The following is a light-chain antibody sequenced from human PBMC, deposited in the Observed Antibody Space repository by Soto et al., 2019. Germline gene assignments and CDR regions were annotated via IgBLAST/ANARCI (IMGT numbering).Light chain of an antibody. Sequence: QSVLTQPASVSGSPGQSITISCTGTSSDVGAYNYVSWYQQHPGKAPKLMIYDVGNRPSGVSNRFSGSKSGNTASLTISGLQAEDEADYYCSSYTTSSSYVFGTGTK. CDR3: SSYTTSSSYV. V-gene: IGLV2-14*01. J-gene: IGLJ1*01. CDR1: SSDVGAYNY. CDR2: DVG.